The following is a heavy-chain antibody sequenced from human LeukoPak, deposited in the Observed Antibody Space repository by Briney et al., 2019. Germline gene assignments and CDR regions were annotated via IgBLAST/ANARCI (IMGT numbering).Heavy chain of an antibody. CDR1: GGSINTYY. CDR2: IYYSGGT. Sequence: SETLSLTCTVSGGSINTYYWSWIRQPPGKGLEWIGYIYYSGGTNYNPSLKSRVIILVDTSKNQFSLKLSSVTAADTAAYYCARSRVTMVRGSPNWNFDYWGQGILVTVSS. V-gene: IGHV4-59*01. CDR3: ARSRVTMVRGSPNWNFDY. J-gene: IGHJ4*02. D-gene: IGHD3-10*01.